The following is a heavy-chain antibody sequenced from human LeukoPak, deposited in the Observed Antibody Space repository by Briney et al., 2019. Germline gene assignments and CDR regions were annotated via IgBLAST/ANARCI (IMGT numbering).Heavy chain of an antibody. Sequence: SVKVSCKASGGTFISYTISWVRQAPGQGREWMGRIIPILGIANYAQKFQGRVTITADKSTSTAYMELSSLRSEDTAVYYCARMLVVRGIGVGEGLDYWGQGTLVTVSS. J-gene: IGHJ4*02. D-gene: IGHD3-10*01. CDR1: GGTFISYT. CDR2: IIPILGIA. CDR3: ARMLVVRGIGVGEGLDY. V-gene: IGHV1-69*02.